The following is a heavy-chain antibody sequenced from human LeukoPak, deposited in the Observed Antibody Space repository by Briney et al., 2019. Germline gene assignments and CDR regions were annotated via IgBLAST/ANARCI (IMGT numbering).Heavy chain of an antibody. V-gene: IGHV1-8*01. CDR3: ARADSSGWYGDAFDI. CDR1: GYTFTSYD. J-gene: IGHJ3*02. CDR2: MNPNSGNT. Sequence: ASVKVSCKASGYTFTSYDINWVRQATGQGREWMGWMNPNSGNTGYAQKFQGRVTMTRNTSISTAYMELSSLRSEDTAVYYCARADSSGWYGDAFDIWGQGTMVTVSS. D-gene: IGHD6-19*01.